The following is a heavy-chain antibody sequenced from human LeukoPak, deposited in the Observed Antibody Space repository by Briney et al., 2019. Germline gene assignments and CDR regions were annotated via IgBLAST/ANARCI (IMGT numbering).Heavy chain of an antibody. CDR2: IIPIFGTA. J-gene: IGHJ2*01. CDR1: GGTFSSYA. D-gene: IGHD4-17*01. CDR3: ARADPGDFKVVGWYFDL. Sequence: GASVKVSCKASGGTFSSYAISWVRQPPRQGLEWIGAIIPIFGTANYAQKFQGRVTITADESTSTAYMELSSLRSEDTAVYYCARADPGDFKVVGWYFDLWGRGTLVTVSS. V-gene: IGHV1-69*13.